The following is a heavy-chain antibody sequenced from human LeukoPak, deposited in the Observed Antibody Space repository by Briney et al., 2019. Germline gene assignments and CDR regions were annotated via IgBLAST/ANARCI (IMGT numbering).Heavy chain of an antibody. D-gene: IGHD3-10*01. V-gene: IGHV4-34*01. J-gene: IGHJ5*02. Sequence: SETLSLTCAVYGGSFSGYYWGWIRQPPGKGLEWIGEINHSGSTNYNPSLKSRVTISVDTSKNQFSLKLSSVTAADTAVYYCARDHHPKAWIGYPGPDGFDPWGQGTLVTVSS. CDR1: GGSFSGYY. CDR2: INHSGST. CDR3: ARDHHPKAWIGYPGPDGFDP.